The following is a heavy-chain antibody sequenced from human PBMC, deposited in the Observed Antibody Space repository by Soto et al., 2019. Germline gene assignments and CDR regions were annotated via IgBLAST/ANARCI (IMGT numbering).Heavy chain of an antibody. D-gene: IGHD3-16*01. CDR1: GGSISSGDYY. V-gene: IGHV4-30-4*01. CDR2: IYYSGGT. Sequence: QVQLQESGPGLVKPSQTLSLTCTVSGGSISSGDYYWRWILQPPGKGLEWFGYIYYSGGTYYNPSIKSRVTISVDAPKNQFALRLSSVTAATTAVYYCDREGWFGGAQYNCFDPWGQGTLITVSS. CDR3: DREGWFGGAQYNCFDP. J-gene: IGHJ5*02.